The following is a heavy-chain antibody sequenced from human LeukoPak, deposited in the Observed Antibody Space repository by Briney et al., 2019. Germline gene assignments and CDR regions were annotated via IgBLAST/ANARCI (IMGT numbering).Heavy chain of an antibody. V-gene: IGHV5-51*01. J-gene: IGHJ4*02. CDR3: ALRGDSDGCFDH. CDR2: IYPGGSYT. Sequence: GESLKISCEGSGYSFANYWIAWLRQMPGKGLEWMGIIYPGGSYTRYNPSFQGQVTLSADKSITNAYLQWSRLKASDTAMYYCALRGDSDGCFDHWGQGTLVPV. D-gene: IGHD2-21*02. CDR1: GYSFANYW.